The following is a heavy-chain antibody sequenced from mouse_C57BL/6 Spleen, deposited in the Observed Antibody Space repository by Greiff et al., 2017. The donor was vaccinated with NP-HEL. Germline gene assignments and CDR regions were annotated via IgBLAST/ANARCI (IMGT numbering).Heavy chain of an antibody. CDR3: ARSRLTGTYDY. Sequence: EVNLVESGGGLVQPGGSLSLSCAASGFTFTDYYMSWVRQPPGKALEWLGFIRNKANGYTTEYSASVKGRFTISRDNSQSILYLQMNALRAEDSATYYCARSRLTGTYDYWGQGTTLTVSS. CDR2: IRNKANGYTT. V-gene: IGHV7-3*01. CDR1: GFTFTDYY. D-gene: IGHD4-1*01. J-gene: IGHJ2*01.